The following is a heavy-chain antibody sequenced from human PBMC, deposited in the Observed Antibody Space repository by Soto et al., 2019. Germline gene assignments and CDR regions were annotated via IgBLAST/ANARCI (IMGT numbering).Heavy chain of an antibody. J-gene: IGHJ3*02. CDR2: IYPGDSDT. Sequence: PGESLKISCKGSGYSFTSYWIGWVRQMPGKGLEWMGIIYPGDSDTRYSPSFQGQVTISADKSISTAYLQWSSLKASDTAMYYCARLNVDTAMVIAFDIWGQGTMVTVSS. CDR3: ARLNVDTAMVIAFDI. D-gene: IGHD5-18*01. CDR1: GYSFTSYW. V-gene: IGHV5-51*01.